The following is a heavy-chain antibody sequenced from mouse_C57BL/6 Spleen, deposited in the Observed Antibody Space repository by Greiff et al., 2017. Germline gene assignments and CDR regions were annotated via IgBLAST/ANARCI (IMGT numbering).Heavy chain of an antibody. CDR1: GYTFTSYW. J-gene: IGHJ2*01. D-gene: IGHD1-1*01. V-gene: IGHV1-50*01. Sequence: QVQLQQPGAELVKPGASVKLSCKASGYTFTSYWMQWVKQRPGQGLEWIGEIDPSDSYTNYNQKFKGKATLTVDTSSSTAYMQLSSLTSEDSAVYYCARNPDYYGSSSPFDDWGQGTTLTVAS. CDR2: IDPSDSYT. CDR3: ARNPDYYGSSSPFDD.